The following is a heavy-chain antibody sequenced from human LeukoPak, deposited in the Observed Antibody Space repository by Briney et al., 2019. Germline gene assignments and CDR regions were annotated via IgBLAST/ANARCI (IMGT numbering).Heavy chain of an antibody. D-gene: IGHD1-26*01. V-gene: IGHV3-11*01. CDR1: GFIFTDYY. CDR2: IRSSDSAT. Sequence: PGGSLRLSCAASGFIFTDYYMGWVRQAPGKGLEWVSYIRSSDSATFYADSVKGRFIISRDNAKNLVYLQLNSPRVEDTAVYYCARVHAYRTSSGPFGNWGQGNLVTVSS. CDR3: ARVHAYRTSSGPFGN. J-gene: IGHJ4*02.